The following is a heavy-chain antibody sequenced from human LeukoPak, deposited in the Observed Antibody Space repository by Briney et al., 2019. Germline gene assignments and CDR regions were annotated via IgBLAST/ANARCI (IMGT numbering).Heavy chain of an antibody. CDR3: ARDSATVTAYYYYYYYMDV. D-gene: IGHD4-17*01. CDR1: GGSISSYY. V-gene: IGHV4-4*07. Sequence: PSETLSLTCTVSGGSISSYYWSWLRQPAGKGLEWIGRIYTSGSTNYNPSLKSRVTMSVDTSKNQFSLKLSSVTAADTAVYYCARDSATVTAYYYYYYYMDVWGKGTTVTVSS. J-gene: IGHJ6*03. CDR2: IYTSGST.